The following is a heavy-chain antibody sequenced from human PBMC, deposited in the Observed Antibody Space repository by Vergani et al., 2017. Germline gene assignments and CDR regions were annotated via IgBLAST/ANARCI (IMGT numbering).Heavy chain of an antibody. V-gene: IGHV1-2*02. CDR3: ARGVVRGVIYAPGY. D-gene: IGHD3-10*01. Sequence: QVQLVQSGSELKKPGASVKVSCKASGYTFTSYAMNWVRQAPGQGLEWMGWINPNSGGTNYAQKFQGRVTMTRDTSISTAYMELSRLRSDDTAVYYCARGVVRGVIYAPGYWGQGTLVTVSS. CDR1: GYTFTSYA. CDR2: INPNSGGT. J-gene: IGHJ4*02.